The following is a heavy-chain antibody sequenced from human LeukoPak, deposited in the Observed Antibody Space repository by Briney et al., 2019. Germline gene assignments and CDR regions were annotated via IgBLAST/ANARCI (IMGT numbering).Heavy chain of an antibody. Sequence: ASVNVSCKASGYTFTSYAMHWVRQAPGQRLEWMGWINAGNGNTNYAQKLQGRVTMTTDTSTSTAYMELRSLRSDDTAVYYCARDGNGDYGDYWGQGTLVTVSS. CDR1: GYTFTSYA. CDR3: ARDGNGDYGDY. D-gene: IGHD4-17*01. J-gene: IGHJ4*02. CDR2: INAGNGNT. V-gene: IGHV1-3*01.